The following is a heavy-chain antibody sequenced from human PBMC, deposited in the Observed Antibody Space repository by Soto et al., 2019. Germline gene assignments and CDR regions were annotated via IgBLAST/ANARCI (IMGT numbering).Heavy chain of an antibody. V-gene: IGHV3-7*01. CDR1: GFTFSSYW. Sequence: GGSLRLSCAASGFTFSSYWMSWVRQAPGKGLEWVANIKRDGSEKYYVDSVKGRFTISRDNAKNSLYLQMNSLRAEDTAVYYCARDNKGNYYDSSGYYDYYYYGMDVWGQGTTVTVSS. CDR2: IKRDGSEK. J-gene: IGHJ6*02. D-gene: IGHD3-22*01. CDR3: ARDNKGNYYDSSGYYDYYYYGMDV.